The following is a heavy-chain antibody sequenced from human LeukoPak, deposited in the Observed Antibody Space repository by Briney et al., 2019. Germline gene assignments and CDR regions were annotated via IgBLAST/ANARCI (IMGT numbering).Heavy chain of an antibody. V-gene: IGHV3-21*01. CDR2: ISSSSSYI. J-gene: IGHJ4*02. Sequence: GGSLRLSCAASGFTFSSYSMNWVRQAPGKGMEWVSSISSSSSYIYYADSVKGRFTISRDNAKNSLYLQMNSLRAEDTAVYYCARDTRYGSGSPLGSDYWGQGTLVTVSS. D-gene: IGHD3-10*01. CDR3: ARDTRYGSGSPLGSDY. CDR1: GFTFSSYS.